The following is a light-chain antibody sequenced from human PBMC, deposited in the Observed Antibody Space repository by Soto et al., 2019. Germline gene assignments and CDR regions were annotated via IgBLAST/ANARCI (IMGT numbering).Light chain of an antibody. Sequence: EIVLTQSPGTLSLSPGERATLSCKTSQTSGSNFLAWYQHKPGQAPRLLIYASSNRATGIPDRFSGSASGPDFTLNINRLEPEDFAVYYCQLYGISPQFGQGTRLEIK. CDR3: QLYGISPQ. CDR2: ASS. CDR1: QTSGSNF. V-gene: IGKV3-20*01. J-gene: IGKJ5*01.